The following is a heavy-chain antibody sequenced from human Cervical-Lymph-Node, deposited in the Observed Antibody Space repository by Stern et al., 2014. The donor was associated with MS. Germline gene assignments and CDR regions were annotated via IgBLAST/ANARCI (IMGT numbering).Heavy chain of an antibody. CDR1: GFTFSASV. J-gene: IGHJ3*02. V-gene: IGHV3-73*02. CDR2: IRNKGKNYAT. Sequence: EVQLLESGGGLVQPGGSLKGSCAASGFTFSASVIHWVRQAPGKGLEWVGRIRNKGKNYATAYAVSVKGRFTISRDDSKNTAYLHMSSLKVEDTAVYYCAPSSAIWGRGTMVTVSS. CDR3: APSSAI.